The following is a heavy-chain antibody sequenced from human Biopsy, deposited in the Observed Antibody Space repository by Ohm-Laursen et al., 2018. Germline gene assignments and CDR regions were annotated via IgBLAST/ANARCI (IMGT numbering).Heavy chain of an antibody. J-gene: IGHJ5*02. CDR1: GGSISSGGSY. Sequence: TLSLTCSVSGGSISSGGSYWSWIRQRPGKGLEWIGYIFNSANTYYNPSLKNLITISGDTSKNQFSLKLNSVTAADTAVYYCARGDYFDSNGYFWFDPWGQGTLFTVSS. CDR3: ARGDYFDSNGYFWFDP. CDR2: IFNSANT. D-gene: IGHD3-22*01. V-gene: IGHV4-31*01.